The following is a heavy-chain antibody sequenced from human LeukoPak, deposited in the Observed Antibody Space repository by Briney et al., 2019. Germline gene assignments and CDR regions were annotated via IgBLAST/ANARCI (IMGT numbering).Heavy chain of an antibody. CDR1: GGTFSSYA. CDR2: IIPIFGTA. J-gene: IGHJ6*02. Sequence: GASVKVSCKASGGTFSSYAISWVRQAPGQGLEWMGGIIPIFGTANYAQKFQGRVTITADKSTSTAYMELSSLRSEDTAVYYCAGRKAEANIPRGGSYHYGMDVWGQGTTVTVSS. CDR3: AGRKAEANIPRGGSYHYGMDV. V-gene: IGHV1-69*06. D-gene: IGHD3-16*01.